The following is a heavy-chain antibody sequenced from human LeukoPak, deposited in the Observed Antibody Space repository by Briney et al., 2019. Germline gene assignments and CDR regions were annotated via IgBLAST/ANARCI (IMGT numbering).Heavy chain of an antibody. CDR2: ISASGGTT. CDR3: AKDRWTEVDAFDI. D-gene: IGHD1-1*01. J-gene: IGHJ3*02. Sequence: GGSLRLSCAASGFTFSSYAMSWVRQAPGKGLEWVSGISASGGTTYYADSVEGRFTISRDNSKNTLYVQMNSLRAEDTAVYYCAKDRWTEVDAFDIWGQGTMVTVSS. V-gene: IGHV3-23*01. CDR1: GFTFSSYA.